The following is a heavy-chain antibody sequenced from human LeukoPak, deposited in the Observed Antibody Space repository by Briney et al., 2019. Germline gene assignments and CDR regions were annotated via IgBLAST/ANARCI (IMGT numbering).Heavy chain of an antibody. D-gene: IGHD5-24*01. J-gene: IGHJ6*03. Sequence: GESLKISCKGSGYRFTNSWIAWVRQKPGEGLEWMGIIYFGDSDAKYSPSFQGQVTISADKSTTTAYLQWDSLKASDTAMYYCARATSWQGTMDVWGKGTTVTVSS. CDR2: IYFGDSDA. CDR3: ARATSWQGTMDV. V-gene: IGHV5-51*01. CDR1: GYRFTNSW.